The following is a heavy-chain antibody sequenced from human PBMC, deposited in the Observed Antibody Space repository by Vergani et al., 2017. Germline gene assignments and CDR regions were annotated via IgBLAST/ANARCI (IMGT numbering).Heavy chain of an antibody. D-gene: IGHD6-6*01. V-gene: IGHV1-8*01. CDR2: MNPNSGNT. CDR3: ARVVMAARPDYYYYMDV. J-gene: IGHJ6*03. Sequence: QVQLVQSGAEVKTPGASVKVSCKASGYTFTSYDINWVRQATGQGLGWMGWMNPNSGNTGYAQKFQGRVTMTRNTSISTAYMELSSLKSEDTAVYYCARVVMAARPDYYYYMDVWGKGTTVTVSS. CDR1: GYTFTSYD.